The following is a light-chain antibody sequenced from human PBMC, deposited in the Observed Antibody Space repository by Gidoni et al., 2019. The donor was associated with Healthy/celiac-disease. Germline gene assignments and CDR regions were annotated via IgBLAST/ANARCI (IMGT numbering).Light chain of an antibody. Sequence: QSVLPQPPSVSGAPGPRVTISCTGSSSNIGAGYDVHWYQQLPGTAPKLLSYGNSNRPSGVPDRFSGSKSGTSASLAITGLQAEDEADYYCQSYDSSLGGSDVFGTGTKVTVL. CDR1: SSNIGAGYD. CDR2: GNS. J-gene: IGLJ1*01. V-gene: IGLV1-40*01. CDR3: QSYDSSLGGSDV.